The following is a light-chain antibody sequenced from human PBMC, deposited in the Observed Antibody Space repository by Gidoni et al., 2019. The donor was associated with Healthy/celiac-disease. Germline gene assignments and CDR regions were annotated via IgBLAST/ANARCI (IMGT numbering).Light chain of an antibody. CDR2: GAS. J-gene: IGKJ1*01. Sequence: EIVMTQSPATLSVSPGERATLSCRASQSVSSNLAWYQQKPGQAPRLLIYGASTRATGIPARFSGSGSVTEFTLTISSLQSEDFVVYYCQQENNWPPGWTFGQGTKVEIK. V-gene: IGKV3-15*01. CDR1: QSVSSN. CDR3: QQENNWPPGWT.